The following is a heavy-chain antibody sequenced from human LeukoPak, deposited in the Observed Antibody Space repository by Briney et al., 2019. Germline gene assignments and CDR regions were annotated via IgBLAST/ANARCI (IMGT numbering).Heavy chain of an antibody. V-gene: IGHV3-74*01. J-gene: IGHJ4*02. CDR3: ARDGGLLPDN. CDR2: ISPDGSSR. D-gene: IGHD2-21*02. CDR1: GFPFSTYW. Sequence: GGSLRLSCAASGFPFSTYWMHWVRQPPGKGLMWVSRISPDGSSRSYADSVKGRFIISRDNAKNTLSLQMHSLTAADTAVYYCARDGGLLPDNWGKGTLVTVSS.